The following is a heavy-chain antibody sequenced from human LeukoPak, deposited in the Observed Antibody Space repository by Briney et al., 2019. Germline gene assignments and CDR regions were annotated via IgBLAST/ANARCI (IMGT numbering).Heavy chain of an antibody. CDR3: AHQPQYDILTGYYMEIFDY. CDR2: ISGIGGST. CDR1: GFTFNSYA. V-gene: IGHV3-23*01. J-gene: IGHJ4*02. D-gene: IGHD3-9*01. Sequence: GGSLRLSCAASGFTFNSYAMNWVRQAPGKGLEWVSSISGIGGSTYYADSVKGRFTISRDNSKNTLYLQMNSLRAEDTAVYYCAHQPQYDILTGYYMEIFDYWGQGTLVTVSS.